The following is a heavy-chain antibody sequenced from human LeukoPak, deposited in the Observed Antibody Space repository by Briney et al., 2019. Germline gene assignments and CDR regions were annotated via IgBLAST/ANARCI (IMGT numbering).Heavy chain of an antibody. CDR1: GFSLRTSGVG. D-gene: IGHD2-15*01. CDR3: AHKGGGFDI. CDR2: IYWDDDK. Sequence: SGPTLVKPTETLXLTCTFSGFSLRTSGVGVGWIRQPPGKALEWLALIYWDDDKRYSLSLESRLTITKDTSKNQVVLTMTNMDPVDTATYYCAHKGGGFDIWGQGTMVTVSS. J-gene: IGHJ3*02. V-gene: IGHV2-5*02.